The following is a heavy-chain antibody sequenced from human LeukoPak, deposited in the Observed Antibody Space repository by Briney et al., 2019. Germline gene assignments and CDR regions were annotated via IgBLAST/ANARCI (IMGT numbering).Heavy chain of an antibody. CDR3: ARDGGYYSNDY. D-gene: IGHD3-22*01. V-gene: IGHV3-48*01. Sequence: PGGSLRLSCAASGFTFSSYSMNWVRQAPGKGLEWISHITSSSSTIYYADSVRGRFTTSRDNAKNSLYLQMNSLRAEDTAVYYYARDGGYYSNDYWGQGTLVTVSS. CDR2: ITSSSSTI. J-gene: IGHJ4*02. CDR1: GFTFSSYS.